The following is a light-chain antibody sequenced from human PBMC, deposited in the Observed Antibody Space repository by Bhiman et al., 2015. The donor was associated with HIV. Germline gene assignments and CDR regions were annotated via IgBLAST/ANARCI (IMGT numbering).Light chain of an antibody. CDR3: QAWDSSTGGYV. J-gene: IGLJ1*01. V-gene: IGLV3-1*01. CDR2: QDS. Sequence: YELTQPPSVSVYPGQTASITCSGDKLGEQYVCWYQQKPGQSPVLLMYQDSKRPSGIPERFSGSNSGNTATLTISGTQAMDEADYYCQAWDSSTGGYVFGTGTKVTVL. CDR1: KLGEQY.